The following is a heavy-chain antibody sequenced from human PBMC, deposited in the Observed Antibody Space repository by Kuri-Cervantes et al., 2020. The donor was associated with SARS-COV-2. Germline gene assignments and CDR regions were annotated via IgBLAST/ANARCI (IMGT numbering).Heavy chain of an antibody. CDR1: GGTFSSYT. D-gene: IGHD6-19*01. CDR3: ASGAVADLFDY. V-gene: IGHV1-69*02. J-gene: IGHJ4*02. CDR2: IIPILGIA. Sequence: SGKVSCKASGGTFSSYTISWVRQAPGQGLEWMGRIIPILGIANYAQKFQGRVTITADKSTSTAYMEPSSLRSEDTAVYYCASGAVADLFDYWGKGTLVTVSS.